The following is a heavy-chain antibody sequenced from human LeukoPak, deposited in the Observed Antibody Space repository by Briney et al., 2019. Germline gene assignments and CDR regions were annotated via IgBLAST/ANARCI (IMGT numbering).Heavy chain of an antibody. CDR3: ARAPPWFDP. J-gene: IGHJ5*02. CDR1: GGSISSGSYY. V-gene: IGHV4-61*02. CDR2: IYTSGST. Sequence: SQTLSLTCTVSGGSISSGSYYWSWLRQPAGKGLEWIGRIYTSGSTNYNPSLKSRVTISVDTSKNQFSLKLSSVTAADTAVYYGARAPPWFDPWGQGTLVTVSS.